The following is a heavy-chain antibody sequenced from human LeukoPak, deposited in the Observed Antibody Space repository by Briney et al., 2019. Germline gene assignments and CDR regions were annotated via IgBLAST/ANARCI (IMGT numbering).Heavy chain of an antibody. V-gene: IGHV4-59*08. CDR3: ARHYIAVAGRGAFDI. Sequence: SETLSLTCTVSGGSISSYYWSWIRQPPGKGLEWIGYIYYSGSTNYNPSLKSRVTISVDTSKNQFSLKLSSVTAADTAVYYCARHYIAVAGRGAFDIWGQGTMVTVSS. CDR2: IYYSGST. CDR1: GGSISSYY. D-gene: IGHD6-19*01. J-gene: IGHJ3*02.